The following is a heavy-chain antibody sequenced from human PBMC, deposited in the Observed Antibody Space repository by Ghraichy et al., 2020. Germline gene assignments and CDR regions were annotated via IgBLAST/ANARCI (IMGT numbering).Heavy chain of an antibody. CDR1: GYTFTSYG. Sequence: ASVKVSCKASGYTFTSYGISWVRQAPGQGLEWMGWISAYNGNTNYAQKLQGRVTMTTDTSTSTAYMELRSLRSDDTAVYYCARDQPYYSRFYFDYWGQGTLVTVSS. V-gene: IGHV1-18*04. J-gene: IGHJ4*02. CDR3: ARDQPYYSRFYFDY. D-gene: IGHD3-22*01. CDR2: ISAYNGNT.